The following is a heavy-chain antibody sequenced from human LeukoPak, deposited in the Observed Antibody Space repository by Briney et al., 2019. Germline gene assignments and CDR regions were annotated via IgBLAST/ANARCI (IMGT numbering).Heavy chain of an antibody. CDR2: IYWNDDK. CDR1: GLSLSTSGVG. V-gene: IGHV2-5*01. D-gene: IGHD3-10*01. Sequence: SVPTLVKPTQTLTLTCTVSGLSLSTSGVGVGWIRQPPAKALEWLALIYWNDDKRCSPSLKSRPTITKDTSKNQVVLTMTNMDPVDTATYFCARIIWFGELYYCDFWGQGTLVSVSS. J-gene: IGHJ4*02. CDR3: ARIIWFGELYYCDF.